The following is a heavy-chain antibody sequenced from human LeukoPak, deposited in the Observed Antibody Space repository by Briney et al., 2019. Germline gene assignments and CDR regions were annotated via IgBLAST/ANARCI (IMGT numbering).Heavy chain of an antibody. CDR2: IYYSGST. V-gene: IGHV4-59*08. CDR1: GGSISSYY. D-gene: IGHD6-19*01. CDR3: ARHRGGPSDDLSSGWYYFDY. J-gene: IGHJ4*02. Sequence: KPSETLSLTCTVSGGSISSYYWSWIRQSPGKGLEWIGYIYYSGSTNYNPSLKSRVTISVDTSKNQFSLKLSSVTAADTAVYYCARHRGGPSDDLSSGWYYFDYWGQGTLVTVSS.